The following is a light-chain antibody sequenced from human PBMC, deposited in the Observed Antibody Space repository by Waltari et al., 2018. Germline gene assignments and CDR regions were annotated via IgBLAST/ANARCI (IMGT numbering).Light chain of an antibody. Sequence: QSALTQPASVSGSPGQAIIISCTGTSSDVGGNNHVSWFLHHPGKAPKLMIHDVKERPAGASSRFSCSKSGNTASLTISGLQAEDEAIYYCNSYTSGRTWVFGGGTRLTVL. CDR3: NSYTSGRTWV. J-gene: IGLJ3*02. V-gene: IGLV2-14*03. CDR2: DVK. CDR1: SSDVGGNNH.